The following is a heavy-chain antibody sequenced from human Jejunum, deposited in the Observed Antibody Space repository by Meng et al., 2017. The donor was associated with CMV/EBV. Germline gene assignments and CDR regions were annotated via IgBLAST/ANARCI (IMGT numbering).Heavy chain of an antibody. Sequence: QGQVQELGSGLLKPSETLSLTCTVSSDSISSNFWSWIRQPAGKGLEWIGRIYYSGSTFYNPSLKSRVTMSVDTSKNQFSLSLASVTAADTAVYYCARESGSYYWFDPWGQGTLVTVSS. D-gene: IGHD1-26*01. CDR1: SDSISSNF. CDR3: ARESGSYYWFDP. J-gene: IGHJ5*02. CDR2: IYYSGST. V-gene: IGHV4-4*07.